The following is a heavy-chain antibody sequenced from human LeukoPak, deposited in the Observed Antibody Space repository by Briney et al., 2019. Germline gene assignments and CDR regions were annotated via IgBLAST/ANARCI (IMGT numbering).Heavy chain of an antibody. CDR2: ISGSGGST. CDR3: LRYSRIAAAFDI. D-gene: IGHD6-13*01. J-gene: IGHJ3*02. V-gene: IGHV3-23*01. Sequence: GGSLRLSCAASGFTFSSYAMSWVRQAPGKGLEWVSAISGSGGSTYYADSVKVRFTISRDNSKNTLFLQMNSLRVEDMAIYYCLRYSRIAAAFDIWGQGTLVTVSS. CDR1: GFTFSSYA.